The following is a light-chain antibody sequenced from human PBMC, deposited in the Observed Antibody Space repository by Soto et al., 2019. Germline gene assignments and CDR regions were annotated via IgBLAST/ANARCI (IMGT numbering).Light chain of an antibody. J-gene: IGLJ1*01. Sequence: QSALTQPASVSGSPGQSITISCTGSSSDIGGYNFVSWYQQHPGKAPKLLIYEVSNRPSGVSDRFSGSKSGNTASLTISGLQSEDEADYYCSSFTIFTTLDVFGTGTKVTVL. CDR2: EVS. V-gene: IGLV2-14*01. CDR1: SSDIGGYNF. CDR3: SSFTIFTTLDV.